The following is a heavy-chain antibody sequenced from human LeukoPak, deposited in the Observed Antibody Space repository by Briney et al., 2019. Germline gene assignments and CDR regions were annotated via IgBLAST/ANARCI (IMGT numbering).Heavy chain of an antibody. D-gene: IGHD3-10*01. CDR2: IHYSWST. J-gene: IGHJ2*01. Sequence: SETLSLTCTVSGATISSSYWSWLRQPPGKGLQWIGYIHYSWSTDSNAALKNRGAVSMHTSKNPFSLKLSSVTAADTAIYYCASRGENTGSLSGWYFPLWGGGTLLPVSS. V-gene: IGHV4-59*08. CDR1: GATISSSY. CDR3: ASRGENTGSLSGWYFPL.